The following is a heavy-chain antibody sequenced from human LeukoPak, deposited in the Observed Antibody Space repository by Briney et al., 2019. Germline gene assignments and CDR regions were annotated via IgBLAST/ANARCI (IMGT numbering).Heavy chain of an antibody. D-gene: IGHD3-10*01. Sequence: GGSLRLSCAASGFTFSSYWMHWVRQAPGKGLVWVSRINSDGSSTSYADSVKGRFTISRDNAKNTLYLQMNSLRAEDTAVYYCARDGSRVDGSGRYYYYYMDVWGKGTTVTNSS. CDR3: ARDGSRVDGSGRYYYYYMDV. CDR1: GFTFSSYW. J-gene: IGHJ6*03. V-gene: IGHV3-74*01. CDR2: INSDGSST.